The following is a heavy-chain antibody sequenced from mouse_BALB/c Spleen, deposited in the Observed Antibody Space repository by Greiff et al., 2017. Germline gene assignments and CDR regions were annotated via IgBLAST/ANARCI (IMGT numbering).Heavy chain of an antibody. CDR3: ARDDYENAMDY. Sequence: EVHLVESGGGLVQPGGSRKLSCAASGFTFSSFGMHWVRQAPEKGLEWVAYISSGSSTIYYADTVKGRFTISRDNPKNTLFLQMTSLRSEDTAMYYCARDDYENAMDYWGQGTSVTVSS. J-gene: IGHJ4*01. D-gene: IGHD2-4*01. V-gene: IGHV5-17*02. CDR1: GFTFSSFG. CDR2: ISSGSSTI.